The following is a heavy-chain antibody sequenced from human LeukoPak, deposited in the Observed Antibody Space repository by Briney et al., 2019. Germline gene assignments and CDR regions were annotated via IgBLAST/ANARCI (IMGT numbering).Heavy chain of an antibody. CDR3: ARTGSSGIDP. V-gene: IGHV4-4*07. Sequence: SETLSLTCTVSGGSISSYYWSWIRQPAGKGLEWIGRIYSSGITNYNPSLKSRVTISVDTSKNQFSLKLGSVTAADTAVYYCARTGSSGIDPWGQGTLVTVSS. D-gene: IGHD3-10*01. J-gene: IGHJ5*02. CDR2: IYSSGIT. CDR1: GGSISSYY.